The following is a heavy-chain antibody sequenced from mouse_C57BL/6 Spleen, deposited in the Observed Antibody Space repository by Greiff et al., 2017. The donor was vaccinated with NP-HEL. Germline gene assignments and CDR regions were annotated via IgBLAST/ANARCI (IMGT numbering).Heavy chain of an antibody. Sequence: QVQLQQSGAELVRPGASVKLSCKASGYTFTSYTMHWVKQRPGQGLEWIGYINPSSGYTKYNQTFKDKATLTADKSSSTAYMQLSSLTSEDAAVYCCARDYGNYFFDYWGQGTTLTVSS. V-gene: IGHV1-4*01. D-gene: IGHD2-1*01. CDR1: GYTFTSYT. J-gene: IGHJ2*01. CDR3: ARDYGNYFFDY. CDR2: INPSSGYT.